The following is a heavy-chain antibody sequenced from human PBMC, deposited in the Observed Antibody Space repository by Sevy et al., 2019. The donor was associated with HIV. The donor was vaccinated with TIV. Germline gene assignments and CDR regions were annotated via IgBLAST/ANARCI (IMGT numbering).Heavy chain of an antibody. D-gene: IGHD1-1*01. V-gene: IGHV3-49*04. CDR1: GFTFGDYA. J-gene: IGHJ6*02. Sequence: GGSLRLSCTASGFTFGDYAMSWVRQAPGKGLEWVGFIRSKAYGGTTEYAASVKGRFTISRDDSKSIAYLQMNSLKTEDTAVYYCTRGTVQTHVKSYYYYYGMDVWGQGTTVTVSS. CDR3: TRGTVQTHVKSYYYYYGMDV. CDR2: IRSKAYGGTT.